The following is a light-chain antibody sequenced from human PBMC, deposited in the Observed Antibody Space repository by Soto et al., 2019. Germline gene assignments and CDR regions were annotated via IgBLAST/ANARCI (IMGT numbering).Light chain of an antibody. Sequence: QSALTQPASVSGSPGQSITISCTGTISDVGGYNYVSWYQQHPGKAPKLMIYDVSNRPSGVSNRFSGSKSGNTASLTISGLQAEDEADYYCSSYTSSSTRLYVFGTGTKLTVL. CDR1: ISDVGGYNY. CDR3: SSYTSSSTRLYV. V-gene: IGLV2-14*01. CDR2: DVS. J-gene: IGLJ1*01.